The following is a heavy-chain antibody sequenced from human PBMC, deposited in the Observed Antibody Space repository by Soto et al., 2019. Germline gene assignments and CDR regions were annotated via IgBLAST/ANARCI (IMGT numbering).Heavy chain of an antibody. Sequence: ASVKVSCKASGYTFTSHGISWVRQAPGQGLEWMGWISTDNGNTNYAQELQGRVTMTTDTSTSTAYMELRSLRSDDTAMYYCARTHCTSTTCYAYAGDFQHWGQGTLVTVSS. J-gene: IGHJ1*01. CDR1: GYTFTSHG. CDR3: ARTHCTSTTCYAYAGDFQH. D-gene: IGHD2-2*01. V-gene: IGHV1-18*01. CDR2: ISTDNGNT.